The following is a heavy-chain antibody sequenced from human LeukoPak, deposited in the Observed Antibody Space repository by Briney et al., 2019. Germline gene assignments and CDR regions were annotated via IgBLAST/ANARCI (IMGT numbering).Heavy chain of an antibody. V-gene: IGHV3-23*01. D-gene: IGHD3-22*01. J-gene: IGHJ4*02. CDR1: GFSFSRYS. CDR3: VTDLVGYDSSGYSPVYYFDY. CDR2: ISVSGHKT. Sequence: GGSLRLSCAASGFSFSRYSMSWVRQAPGKGLEWVSGISVSGHKTYHADSVKGRFTISRDNSNNMVYLQMNSLRAEDTAVYYCVTDLVGYDSSGYSPVYYFDYWGQGTLVTVSS.